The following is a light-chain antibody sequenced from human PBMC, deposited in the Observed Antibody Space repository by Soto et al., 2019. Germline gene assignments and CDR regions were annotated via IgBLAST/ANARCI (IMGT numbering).Light chain of an antibody. CDR2: SNN. J-gene: IGLJ3*02. V-gene: IGLV1-44*01. CDR3: AAWDDSLNGWV. Sequence: QSVLTQPPSASGTPGQRVTISCSGSSPNIGSNTVNWYQQLPGTAPKLLIYSNNQRPSGVPGRFSGSKSGTSASLAISGLQSEDEADYYCAAWDDSLNGWVFGGGTKLTVL. CDR1: SPNIGSNT.